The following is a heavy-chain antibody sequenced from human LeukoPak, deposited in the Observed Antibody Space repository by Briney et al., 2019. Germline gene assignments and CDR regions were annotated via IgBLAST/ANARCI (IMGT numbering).Heavy chain of an antibody. J-gene: IGHJ3*02. CDR1: GFTFSNAW. CDR2: IKSKTDGGTT. D-gene: IGHD6-19*01. CDR3: TTEGYWQQLGMVWSGWYGLDAFDI. Sequence: PGGSLRLSCAASGFTFSNAWMSWVRQAPGKGLEWVGRIKSKTDGGTTDYAAPVKGRFTISRDDSKNTLYLQMNSLKTKDTAVYYCTTEGYWQQLGMVWSGWYGLDAFDIWGQGIMVTVSS. V-gene: IGHV3-15*01.